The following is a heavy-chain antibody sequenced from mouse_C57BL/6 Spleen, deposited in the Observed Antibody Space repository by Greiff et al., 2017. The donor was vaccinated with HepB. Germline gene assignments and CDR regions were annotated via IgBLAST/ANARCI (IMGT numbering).Heavy chain of an antibody. D-gene: IGHD1-1*01. J-gene: IGHJ3*01. CDR1: GYTFTSYW. V-gene: IGHV1-55*01. CDR3: ARCYYGSSPWVAY. Sequence: QVQLQQPGAELVKPGASVKMSCKASGYTFTSYWITWVKQRPGQGLEWIGDIYPGSGSTNYNEKFKSKATLPVDTSSSTAYMQLSSLTSEDSAVYYCARCYYGSSPWVAYWGQGTLVTVSA. CDR2: IYPGSGST.